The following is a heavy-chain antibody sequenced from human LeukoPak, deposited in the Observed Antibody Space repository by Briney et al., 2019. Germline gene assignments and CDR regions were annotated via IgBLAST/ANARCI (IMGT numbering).Heavy chain of an antibody. CDR2: ISSSGSTI. D-gene: IGHD3-22*01. J-gene: IGHJ4*02. CDR3: ARSKMGSSGYYLDY. Sequence: GGSLRLSCAASGFTFSSYEMNWVRQAPGKGLEWVSYISSSGSTIYYADSVKGRFTISRDNAKNSLYLQMNSLRAEDTALYYCARSKMGSSGYYLDYWGQGTLVTVSS. CDR1: GFTFSSYE. V-gene: IGHV3-48*03.